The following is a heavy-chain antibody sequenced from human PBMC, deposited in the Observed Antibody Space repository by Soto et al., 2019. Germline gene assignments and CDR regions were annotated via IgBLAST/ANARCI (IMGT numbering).Heavy chain of an antibody. CDR2: IYYSGST. Sequence: SETLSLTCTVSGGTISSSSYYWGWIRQPPGKGLEWIGSIYYSGSTYYNPSLKSRVTISVDTSKNQFSLKLSSVTAADTAVYYCARHFYDYGDSVLDYWGQGTLVTVSS. CDR1: GGTISSSSYY. D-gene: IGHD4-17*01. V-gene: IGHV4-39*01. J-gene: IGHJ4*02. CDR3: ARHFYDYGDSVLDY.